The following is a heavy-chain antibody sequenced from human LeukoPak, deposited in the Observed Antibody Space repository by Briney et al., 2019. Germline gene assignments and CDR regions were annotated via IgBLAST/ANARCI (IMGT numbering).Heavy chain of an antibody. J-gene: IGHJ4*02. Sequence: GGSLRLSCAASGFTFSSYWMHWVRQAPGKGLVWVSRINSDGSSIIYADSVKGRFTISRDNAKNTLYLQMNSLRVEDTAVYYCAREGRVSGYDFDCWGQGTLVTVSS. V-gene: IGHV3-74*01. CDR2: INSDGSSI. D-gene: IGHD5-12*01. CDR3: AREGRVSGYDFDC. CDR1: GFTFSSYW.